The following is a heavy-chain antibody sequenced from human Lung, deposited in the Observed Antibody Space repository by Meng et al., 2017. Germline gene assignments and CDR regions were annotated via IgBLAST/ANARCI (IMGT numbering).Heavy chain of an antibody. CDR3: ARGPTTMAHDFDY. CDR2: INHSGST. V-gene: IGHV4-34*01. J-gene: IGHJ4*02. CDR1: GGSFSDYY. D-gene: IGHD4-11*01. Sequence: QVHLQEGCRRLFTSSETLSLTCGVAGGSFSDYYWSWIRQPPGKGLEWIGEINHSGSTNYNPSLESRATISVDTSQNNLSLKLSSVTAADSAVYYCARGPTTMAHDFDYWGQGTLVTVSS.